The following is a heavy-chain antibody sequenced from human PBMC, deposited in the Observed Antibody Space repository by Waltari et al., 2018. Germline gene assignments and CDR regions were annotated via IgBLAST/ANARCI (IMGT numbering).Heavy chain of an antibody. Sequence: QVQLVQSGAEVKKPGSSVKVSCKASGGTFSSYTIRWVRQAPGKGLWWMGRIIPILGIANDAQKFQGRVTITADKSTSTAYMELSSLRSEDTAVYYCARALAFSGSYYYAFDIWGQGTMVTVSS. D-gene: IGHD1-26*01. J-gene: IGHJ3*02. CDR2: IIPILGIA. CDR3: ARALAFSGSYYYAFDI. CDR1: GGTFSSYT. V-gene: IGHV1-69*02.